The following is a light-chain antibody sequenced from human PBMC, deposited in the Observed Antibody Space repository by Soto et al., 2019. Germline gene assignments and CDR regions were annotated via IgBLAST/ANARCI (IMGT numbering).Light chain of an antibody. CDR2: EVT. J-gene: IGLJ1*01. CDR1: SSDVGYYNH. Sequence: HSVLTQPASVSGSPGQSITISCTGTSSDVGYYNHVSWYQQHPGKAPKLMIYEVTNRPSGVSNRFFGSKSGNTAYLTISGLQAEDEADYYCSSYASTSTYVFGPGTKVTV. V-gene: IGLV2-14*03. CDR3: SSYASTSTYV.